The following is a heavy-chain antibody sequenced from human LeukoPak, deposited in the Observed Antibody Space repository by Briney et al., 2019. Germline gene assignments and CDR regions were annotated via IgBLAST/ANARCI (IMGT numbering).Heavy chain of an antibody. CDR1: GYTFTGYY. D-gene: IGHD2-2*01. Sequence: ASVKVSCKASGYTFTGYYMHWVRQAPGQGLEWMGIINPSGGSTSYAQKFQGRVTMTRDTSTSTVYMELSSLRSEDTAVYYCASGAIVVVPAAMGLDYWGQGTLVTVSS. J-gene: IGHJ4*02. CDR2: INPSGGST. V-gene: IGHV1-46*01. CDR3: ASGAIVVVPAAMGLDY.